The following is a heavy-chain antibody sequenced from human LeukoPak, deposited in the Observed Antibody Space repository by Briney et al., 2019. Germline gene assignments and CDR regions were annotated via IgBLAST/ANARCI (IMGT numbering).Heavy chain of an antibody. CDR2: IYYSGST. CDR1: GGSISSSGYY. D-gene: IGHD5-24*01. V-gene: IGHV4-39*01. J-gene: IGHJ4*02. Sequence: SETLSLTCTVSGGSISSSGYYWGWIRQPPGKGLGWIGSIYYSGSTYYNPSLKSRVTISVDTSKNQFSLKLSSVTAADTAVYYCARLRVMATILEWGQGTLVTVSS. CDR3: ARLRVMATILE.